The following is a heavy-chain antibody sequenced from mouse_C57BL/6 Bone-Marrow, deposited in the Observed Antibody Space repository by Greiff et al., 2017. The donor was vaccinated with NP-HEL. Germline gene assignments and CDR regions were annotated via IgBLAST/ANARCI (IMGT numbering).Heavy chain of an antibody. J-gene: IGHJ1*03. CDR1: GYTFTSFG. CDR2: IYPRSGNT. V-gene: IGHV1-81*01. Sequence: QVQLQQSGAELARPGASVKLPCKASGYTFTSFGISWVKQRTGQGLEWIGEIYPRSGNTYYNEKFKGKATLTADKSSSTAYMELRSLTSEDSAVYFCARGWLLLWGTGTTVTVSS. D-gene: IGHD2-3*01. CDR3: ARGWLLL.